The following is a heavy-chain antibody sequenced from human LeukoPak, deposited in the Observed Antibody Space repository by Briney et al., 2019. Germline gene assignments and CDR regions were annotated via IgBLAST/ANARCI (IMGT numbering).Heavy chain of an antibody. D-gene: IGHD6-19*01. J-gene: IGHJ4*02. CDR3: MMYRSGWN. Sequence: PGGSLRLSCAASGVTVSSYWVHCVRQAPGKGLVWVSRTNSDGTNTNYADSVKGRFSISRDNAKNTLYLQMNSLRADDTAVYYCMMYRSGWNWGQGTLVTVSS. CDR1: GVTVSSYW. V-gene: IGHV3-74*01. CDR2: TNSDGTNT.